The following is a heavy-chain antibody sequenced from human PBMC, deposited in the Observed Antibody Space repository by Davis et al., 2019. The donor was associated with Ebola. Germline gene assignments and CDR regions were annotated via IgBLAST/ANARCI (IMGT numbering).Heavy chain of an antibody. V-gene: IGHV3-53*04. Sequence: GGSLRLSCAASGFTVSSNYTSWVRQAPGKGLEWVSVIYSGGSTYYADSVKGRFTISRHNSKNTLYLQMNSLRAEDTAVYYCARGDSWWFDPWGQGTLVTVSS. CDR2: IYSGGST. CDR1: GFTVSSNY. CDR3: ARGDSWWFDP. J-gene: IGHJ5*02. D-gene: IGHD2-15*01.